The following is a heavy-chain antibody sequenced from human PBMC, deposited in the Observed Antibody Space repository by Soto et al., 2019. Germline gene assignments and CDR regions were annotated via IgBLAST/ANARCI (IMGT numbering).Heavy chain of an antibody. V-gene: IGHV3-33*08. CDR2: IWYDGSNK. CDR3: ARDSAAAGTYYFDY. D-gene: IGHD6-13*01. J-gene: IGHJ4*02. Sequence: GGSLRLSCAASGFTFSSYGMHWVRQAPGKGLEWVAVIWYDGSNKYYADSVKGRFTISRDNSKNTLYLQMNSLRAEDTAVYYCARDSAAAGTYYFDYWGQGTLVTVSS. CDR1: GFTFSSYG.